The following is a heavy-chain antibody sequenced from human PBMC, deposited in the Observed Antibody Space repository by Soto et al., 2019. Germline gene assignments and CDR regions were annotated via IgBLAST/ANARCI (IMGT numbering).Heavy chain of an antibody. V-gene: IGHV1-46*01. Sequence: GASVKVSCKASGYTFTSYYMHWVRQAPGQGLEWMGIINPSGGSTSYAQKFQGRVTMTRDTSTSTVYMELSSLRSEDTAVYYCARSLLGTYYYYYGMDVWGQGTKVTVSS. CDR3: ARSLLGTYYYYYGMDV. CDR1: GYTFTSYY. J-gene: IGHJ6*02. CDR2: INPSGGST. D-gene: IGHD2-21*01.